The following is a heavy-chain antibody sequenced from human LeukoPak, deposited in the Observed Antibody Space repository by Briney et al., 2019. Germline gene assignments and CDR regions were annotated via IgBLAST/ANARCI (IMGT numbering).Heavy chain of an antibody. J-gene: IGHJ5*02. D-gene: IGHD3-22*01. V-gene: IGHV1-2*02. CDR3: ARDPLRYYDSSGYSIITRWFDP. CDR1: GYTFTGYY. Sequence: ASVKVSCKPSGYTFTGYYMHWVREAPGQGLEWRGWINPNIGGTNYAQKFQGRVTMTRDTSISTAYMELRRLRSDDTAVYYCARDPLRYYDSSGYSIITRWFDPWGQGTLVTVSS. CDR2: INPNIGGT.